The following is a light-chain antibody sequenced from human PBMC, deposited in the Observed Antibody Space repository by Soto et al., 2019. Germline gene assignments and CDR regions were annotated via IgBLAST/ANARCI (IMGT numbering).Light chain of an antibody. CDR1: SSDVGSYNR. J-gene: IGLJ2*01. Sequence: QSALTQPPSVSGSPGQSVTISCTGTSSDVGSYNRVSWYQHPPGTAPKLMIYEVSNRPSGVPDRFSGSKSGNTASLTISGLQAEDEADYYCSLYTSSSVVSGGGTKLTVL. CDR2: EVS. V-gene: IGLV2-18*01. CDR3: SLYTSSSVV.